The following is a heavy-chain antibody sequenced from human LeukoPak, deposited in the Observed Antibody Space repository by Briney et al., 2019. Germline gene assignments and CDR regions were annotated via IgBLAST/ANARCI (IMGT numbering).Heavy chain of an antibody. D-gene: IGHD1-14*01. J-gene: IGHJ2*01. CDR3: TTLDWYFDL. V-gene: IGHV3-23*01. CDR1: GFTFRTYA. Sequence: GRSLRLSCAASGFTFRTYAMSWVRQAPGTGLEWVSASASGGTTYYADSVKGRFTISRDHSKNTLYLRMNSLRAEDTAVYYCTTLDWYFDLWGRGTLVTVSS. CDR2: SASGGTT.